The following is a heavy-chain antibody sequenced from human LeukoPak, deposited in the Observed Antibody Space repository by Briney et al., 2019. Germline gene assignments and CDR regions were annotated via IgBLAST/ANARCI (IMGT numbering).Heavy chain of an antibody. V-gene: IGHV6-1*01. Sequence: SQTLSLTCAISGDSVSSNSGAWNWIRQSPSRGLEWLGRTFYRSKWYNNYAESVKSRITINPDTSKNQFSLQLNSVTPEDTAVYYCARDCGENYGSYYFDYWGQGTLVTVPS. CDR2: TFYRSKWYN. D-gene: IGHD2-21*01. CDR3: ARDCGENYGSYYFDY. J-gene: IGHJ4*02. CDR1: GDSVSSNSGA.